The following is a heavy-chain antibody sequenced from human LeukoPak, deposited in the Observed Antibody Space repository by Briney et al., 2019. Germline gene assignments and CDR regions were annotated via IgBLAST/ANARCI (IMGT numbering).Heavy chain of an antibody. Sequence: SETLSLTCTVSGGSISSYYWSWIRQPPGKGLEWIGYIYYTGTTYYNPSLKSRVTISVDTSKNQFSLRLSSVTAADTAVYYCARHYYYDSGQADYWGQGTLVTVSS. CDR1: GGSISSYY. CDR3: ARHYYYDSGQADY. V-gene: IGHV4-59*08. CDR2: IYYTGTT. D-gene: IGHD3-22*01. J-gene: IGHJ4*02.